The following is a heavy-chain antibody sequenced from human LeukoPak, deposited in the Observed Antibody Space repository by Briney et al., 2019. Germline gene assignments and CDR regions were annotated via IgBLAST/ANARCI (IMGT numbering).Heavy chain of an antibody. CDR2: ISSDGSST. J-gene: IGHJ4*02. V-gene: IGHV3-74*01. D-gene: IGHD3-22*01. CDR1: GFTFSSYW. Sequence: PGGSLRLSCAASGFTFSSYWMHWVRQAPGKGLVWVSRISSDGSSTSYADSVKGRFTISRDNAKNTLYLQMNSLRAEDTAVYYCARDDYDSSGYYDYWGQGTLVTVSS. CDR3: ARDDYDSSGYYDY.